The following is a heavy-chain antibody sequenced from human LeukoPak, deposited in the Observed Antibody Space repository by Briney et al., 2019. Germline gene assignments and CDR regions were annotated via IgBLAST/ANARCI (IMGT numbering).Heavy chain of an antibody. CDR2: INHSGST. CDR1: GGSFSGYY. D-gene: IGHD5-24*01. CDR3: ARGSSATLGNYFDY. Sequence: SETLSLTCAVYGGSFSGYYWSWIRQPPGKGLEWIGEINHSGSTNYNPSLKSRVTISVDTSKNQFSLKLSSVTAAGTAVYYCARGSSATLGNYFDYWGQGTLVTVSS. V-gene: IGHV4-34*01. J-gene: IGHJ4*02.